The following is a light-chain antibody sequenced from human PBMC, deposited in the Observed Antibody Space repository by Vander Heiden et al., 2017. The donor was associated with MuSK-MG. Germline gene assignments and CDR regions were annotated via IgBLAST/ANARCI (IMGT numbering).Light chain of an antibody. Sequence: EIVLTQSPGTLSLSPGERATLSCRASQSVTSTYLVWYQQKPGQAPRLLIYGASIRATGIPDRFSGSGSGTDFTLTISRLEPEDFAVYYCQHYLSSPLTFGGGTKVEIK. CDR3: QHYLSSPLT. J-gene: IGKJ4*01. V-gene: IGKV3-20*01. CDR2: GAS. CDR1: QSVTSTY.